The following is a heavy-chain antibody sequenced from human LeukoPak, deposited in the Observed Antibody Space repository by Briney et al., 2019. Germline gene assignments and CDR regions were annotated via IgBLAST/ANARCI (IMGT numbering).Heavy chain of an antibody. J-gene: IGHJ6*03. Sequence: GGSLRLSCAASGFTFSRYGMHWVRQAPGKGLEWVAFIRYDGSNKYYADSVKGRFTISRDNSKNTLYLQMNSLRAEDTAVYYCAKVGRPWGGSYYYYYMDVWGKGTTVTVSS. V-gene: IGHV3-30*02. CDR3: AKVGRPWGGSYYYYYMDV. D-gene: IGHD1-26*01. CDR1: GFTFSRYG. CDR2: IRYDGSNK.